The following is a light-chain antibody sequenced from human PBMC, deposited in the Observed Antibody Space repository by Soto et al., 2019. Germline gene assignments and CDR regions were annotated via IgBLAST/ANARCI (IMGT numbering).Light chain of an antibody. Sequence: QSALTQPASVSGSPGQSITISCTGTSSDVGNYNLVSWYQQHPGKAPKLLIYEVTKRPSGVSNRFSGSNSGNQASLTISGLQAEDEADYSCCSYAATSPVVFGGGTKLNVL. CDR3: CSYAATSPVV. J-gene: IGLJ2*01. CDR2: EVT. CDR1: SSDVGNYNL. V-gene: IGLV2-23*02.